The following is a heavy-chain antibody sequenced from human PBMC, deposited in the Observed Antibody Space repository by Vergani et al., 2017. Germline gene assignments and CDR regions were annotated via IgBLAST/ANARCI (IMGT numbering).Heavy chain of an antibody. CDR2: ISGSGGST. CDR3: AKNPTQIRKNPYTAMVAFDY. V-gene: IGHV3-23*04. Sequence: EVQLVESGGGVVRPGGSLRLSCAASGFTFSSYAMSWVRQAPGKGLEWVSAISGSGGSTYYADSVKGRFTISRDNSKNTLYLQMNSLRAEDTAVYYCAKNPTQIRKNPYTAMVAFDYWGQGTLVTVSS. J-gene: IGHJ4*02. D-gene: IGHD5-18*01. CDR1: GFTFSSYA.